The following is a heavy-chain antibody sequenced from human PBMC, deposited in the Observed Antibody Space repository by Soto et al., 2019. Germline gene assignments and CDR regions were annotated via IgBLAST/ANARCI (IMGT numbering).Heavy chain of an antibody. CDR2: ISGSGGST. J-gene: IGHJ4*02. D-gene: IGHD3-10*01. CDR3: ARGPPRIWFGENN. Sequence: EVQLLESGGGLVQPGGSLRLSCAASGFTFRNYAMSWVRQAPGKGLEWVSTISGSGGSTYYADSVKGRFTISRDNTKNTLYLKMISLITEDTAVDCCARGPPRIWFGENNWGQGTLVAVSA. CDR1: GFTFRNYA. V-gene: IGHV3-23*01.